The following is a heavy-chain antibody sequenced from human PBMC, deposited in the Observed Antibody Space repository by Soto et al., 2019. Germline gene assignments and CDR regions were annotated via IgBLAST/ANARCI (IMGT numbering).Heavy chain of an antibody. Sequence: ASVKVSCKASGYTFTIYYMHWVRQAPGQGLEWMGIINPSGGSTSYAQKFQGRVTMTRDTSTSTAYMELSSLRSEDTAVYYCAREAFDYYGPXSQKGYYYGVXVWGQGTTVXVCS. J-gene: IGHJ6*02. CDR1: GYTFTIYY. D-gene: IGHD3-10*01. CDR2: INPSGGST. CDR3: AREAFDYYGPXSQKGYYYGVXV. V-gene: IGHV1-46*01.